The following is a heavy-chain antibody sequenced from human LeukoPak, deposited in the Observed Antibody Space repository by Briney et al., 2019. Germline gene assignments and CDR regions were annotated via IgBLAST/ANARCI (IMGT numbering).Heavy chain of an antibody. D-gene: IGHD2-2*01. CDR1: GFTISNSA. CDR3: ATVGGSCSSSNCFAYFAY. CDR2: ITDNGAHT. V-gene: IGHV3-23*01. J-gene: IGHJ4*02. Sequence: GGSLRLSCAASGFTISNSAMTWVRQAPGKGLDWVSIITDNGAHTFYADSVKGRFTISRDTSENTLYLQMNSLRADDTAVYYCATVGGSCSSSNCFAYFAYWGQGTLVTVSS.